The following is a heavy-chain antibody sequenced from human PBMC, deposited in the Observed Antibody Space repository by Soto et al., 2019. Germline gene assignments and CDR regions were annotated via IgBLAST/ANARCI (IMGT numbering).Heavy chain of an antibody. V-gene: IGHV3-23*01. D-gene: IGHD1-26*01. CDR1: GFTFSSYA. CDR3: ARRGSGSYYDY. Sequence: EVQLLESGGGLVQPGGSLRLSCAASGFTFSSYAMRWVRQAPGKGLEWVSAISGSGGSTYYADSVKGRFTISRDNSKNTLYRQMTSLRAEDTAVYYGARRGSGSYYDYWGQGTRGIVSS. CDR2: ISGSGGST. J-gene: IGHJ4*02.